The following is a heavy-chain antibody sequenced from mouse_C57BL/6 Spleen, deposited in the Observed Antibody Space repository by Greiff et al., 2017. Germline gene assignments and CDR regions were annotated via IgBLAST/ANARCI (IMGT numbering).Heavy chain of an antibody. D-gene: IGHD1-1*01. CDR3: AIDGYGSSYWFAC. CDR2: ISAGGSYT. Sequence: EVKVVESGGGLVKPGGSLKLSCAASGFTFSSYAMSWVRQTPEKRLEWVATISAGGSYTYYPDNVKGRFTISRDNAKNNLYLQMSHLKSEDTAMYDCAIDGYGSSYWFACWGQGTLVTVSA. CDR1: GFTFSSYA. J-gene: IGHJ3*01. V-gene: IGHV5-4*01.